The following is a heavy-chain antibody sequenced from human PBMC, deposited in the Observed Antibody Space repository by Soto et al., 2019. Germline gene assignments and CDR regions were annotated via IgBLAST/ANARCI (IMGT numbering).Heavy chain of an antibody. D-gene: IGHD3-10*01. CDR1: GFTFSSYA. V-gene: IGHV3-23*01. CDR2: ISGSGGST. J-gene: IGHJ4*02. CDR3: AKARPNFDLWFGEFIDY. Sequence: GGSLRLSCAASGFTFSSYAMSWVRQAPGKGLEWVSAISGSGGSTYYADSVKGRFTISRDNSKNTLYLQMNSLRAEDTAVYYCAKARPNFDLWFGEFIDYWGQGSLVTVSS.